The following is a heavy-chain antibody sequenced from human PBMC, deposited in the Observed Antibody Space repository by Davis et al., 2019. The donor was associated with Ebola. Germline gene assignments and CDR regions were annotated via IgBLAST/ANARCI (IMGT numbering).Heavy chain of an antibody. D-gene: IGHD3-22*01. J-gene: IGHJ2*01. CDR2: IYTRGNT. Sequence: SETLSLTCTVSGDSVRSFYWSWIRQSPGKGLEWIGYIYTRGNTNYNPSLRSRVTISVDTSKNQFSLKLSSVTAADTAVYYCARDSSAYYYDSSGYGSYWYFDLWGRGTLVTVSS. V-gene: IGHV4-59*02. CDR1: GDSVRSFY. CDR3: ARDSSAYYYDSSGYGSYWYFDL.